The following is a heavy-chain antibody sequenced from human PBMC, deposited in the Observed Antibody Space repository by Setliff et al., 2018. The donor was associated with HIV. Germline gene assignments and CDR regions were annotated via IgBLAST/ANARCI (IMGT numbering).Heavy chain of an antibody. CDR3: ARDPLSYPDY. CDR2: ISWNSGEI. CDR1: GFNFRQHA. Sequence: GGSLRLSCIASGFNFRQHAMHWVRQVSGKGLEWVSAISWNSGEIGYADSVKGRFTISRDNSKNTLYLQMNSLRAEDTAVYYCARDPLSYPDYWGQGTLVTVSS. V-gene: IGHV3-9*01. D-gene: IGHD2-2*01. J-gene: IGHJ4*02.